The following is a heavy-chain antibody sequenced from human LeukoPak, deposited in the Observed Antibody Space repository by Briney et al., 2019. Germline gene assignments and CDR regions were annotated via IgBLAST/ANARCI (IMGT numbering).Heavy chain of an antibody. CDR1: GGSISSHY. CDR3: ARMYADLYYYGMEV. V-gene: IGHV4-59*08. J-gene: IGHJ6*02. D-gene: IGHD2-8*01. CDR2: MYYSGST. Sequence: SETLSLTCTVSGGSISSHYWTWIRQPPGKGLEWIGYMYYSGSTNSNPSLKSRVTMSVDTSKNQFSLKLSSVTAADTAVYYCARMYADLYYYGMEVWGQGTTVTVSS.